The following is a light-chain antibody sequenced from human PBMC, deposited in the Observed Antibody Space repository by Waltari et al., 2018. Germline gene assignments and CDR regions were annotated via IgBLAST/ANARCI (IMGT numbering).Light chain of an antibody. CDR3: QQYGSSPRT. J-gene: IGKJ1*01. CDR1: QSVTSSY. Sequence: EIVLTQSPGTLSLSPGERATLSCRASQSVTSSYLAWYQQKPGQAPRLLMYAASNRATGIPDRFSDSGSGTDFTLTISRLEPADFAVYYCQQYGSSPRTFGQGTKVEIK. V-gene: IGKV3-20*01. CDR2: AAS.